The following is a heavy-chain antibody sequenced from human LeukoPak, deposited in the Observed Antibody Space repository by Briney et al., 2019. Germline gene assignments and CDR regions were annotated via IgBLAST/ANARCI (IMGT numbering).Heavy chain of an antibody. CDR2: INTGKGNT. V-gene: IGHV1-3*04. J-gene: IGHJ5*02. D-gene: IGHD2-15*01. CDR1: GYTFTDYA. Sequence: ASVKVSCKASGYTFTDYAMHWVRQAPGERLEWMGWINTGKGNTKYSQKFQGRVTITMDTSASTAYMELSSLRSEDTAVYYCARDHVVGLAPFDPWGQGTLVTVSS. CDR3: ARDHVVGLAPFDP.